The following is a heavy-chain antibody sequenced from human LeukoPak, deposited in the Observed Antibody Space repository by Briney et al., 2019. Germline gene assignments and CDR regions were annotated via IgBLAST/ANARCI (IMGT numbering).Heavy chain of an antibody. CDR2: IDPGDSDT. J-gene: IGHJ3*02. D-gene: IGHD3-22*01. CDR1: GYSFTSYW. CDR3: ARPREVVITSVGAFDI. V-gene: IGHV5-51*01. Sequence: GESLKISCQGSGYSFTSYWIGWVRPMPGKGPEWMGIIDPGDSDTRYSPSLQGQVTISADKSISTAYLQWSSLKASDTAMYYCARPREVVITSVGAFDIWGQGTMVTVSS.